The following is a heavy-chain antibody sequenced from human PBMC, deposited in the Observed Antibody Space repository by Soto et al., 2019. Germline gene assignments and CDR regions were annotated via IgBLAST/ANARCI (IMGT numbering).Heavy chain of an antibody. D-gene: IGHD2-15*01. CDR2: ISGKNGNT. J-gene: IGHJ6*02. V-gene: IGHV1-18*04. CDR3: TRVSSSIVVVPDYGIDV. CDR1: GYTFISHG. Sequence: QVQLVQSGVEVKKPGASVKVSCKASGYTFISHGISWVRQAPGQGLEWMGWISGKNGNTNYAQKLQGRVTLTTDTTTSTADMELRNLRSDDTAVYYCTRVSSSIVVVPDYGIDVWGQGTTVTVSS.